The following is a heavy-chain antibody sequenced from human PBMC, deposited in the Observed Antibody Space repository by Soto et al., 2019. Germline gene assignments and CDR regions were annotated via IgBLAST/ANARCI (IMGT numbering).Heavy chain of an antibody. CDR1: GFTFSSYG. D-gene: IGHD2-2*01. CDR3: ARDLPDIVVVPAAMTYYYYGMDV. CDR2: IWYDGSNK. J-gene: IGHJ6*02. Sequence: GGSLRLSSAASGFTFSSYGMHWVRQAPGKGLEWVAVIWYDGSNKYYADSVKGRFTISRDNSKNTLYLQMNSLRAEDTAVYYCARDLPDIVVVPAAMTYYYYGMDVWGQGTTVTVSS. V-gene: IGHV3-33*01.